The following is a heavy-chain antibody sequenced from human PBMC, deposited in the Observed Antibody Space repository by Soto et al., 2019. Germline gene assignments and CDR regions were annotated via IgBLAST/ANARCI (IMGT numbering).Heavy chain of an antibody. CDR2: IYPGDSDT. CDR1: GYSVTTYW. D-gene: IGHD6-19*01. Sequence: GASLNISCKASGYSVTTYWIGWVRQMPGKGLEWMGIIYPGDSDTRYSPSFQGQVTISADKSISTAYLQWSSLKASDTAMYYCARQIPVAGIANSFDIWGQGTMVTVSS. J-gene: IGHJ3*02. CDR3: ARQIPVAGIANSFDI. V-gene: IGHV5-51*01.